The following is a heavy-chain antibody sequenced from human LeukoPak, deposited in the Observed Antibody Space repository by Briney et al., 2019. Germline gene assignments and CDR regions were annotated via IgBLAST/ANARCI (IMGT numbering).Heavy chain of an antibody. D-gene: IGHD5-24*01. V-gene: IGHV4-38-2*02. CDR1: GYSLGSGDY. CDR2: IYHTGTT. J-gene: IGHJ4*02. CDR3: ARSRPTLIIDF. Sequence: PSETLSLTCTVSGYSLGSGDYWGWVRQPPGKGLEWIGNIYHTGTTYYNPSLKSRVTISVDTSKRQFSLTLTSVTAADTAIYYCARSRPTLIIDFWGQGLLVAASS.